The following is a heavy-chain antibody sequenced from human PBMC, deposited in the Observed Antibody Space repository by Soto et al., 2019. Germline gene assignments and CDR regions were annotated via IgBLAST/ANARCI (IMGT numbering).Heavy chain of an antibody. CDR1: GFTFNIYW. V-gene: IGHV3-74*01. CDR2: IDNDGSAT. D-gene: IGHD1-1*01. J-gene: IGHJ4*02. CDR3: ARDNWSSY. Sequence: EVQLVESGGGLVQPGGSLRLSCVASGFTFNIYWMHWVRQAPGKGLEWVSRIDNDGSATTYADSVKGRFTISRDNAKNTLFLQMTTLRVDDTAVYYCARDNWSSYWGQGTLVTVSS.